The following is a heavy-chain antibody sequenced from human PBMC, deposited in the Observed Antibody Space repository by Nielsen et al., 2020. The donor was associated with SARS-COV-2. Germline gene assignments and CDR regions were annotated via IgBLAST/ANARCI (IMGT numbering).Heavy chain of an antibody. J-gene: IGHJ4*02. V-gene: IGHV3-23*01. CDR1: GFTFSSYA. D-gene: IGHD3-10*01. CDR2: ISGSGGST. Sequence: GESLKISCAASGFTFSSYAMSWVRQAPGKGLEWVPAISGSGGSTYYADSVKGRFTISRDNSKNTLYLQMNSLRAEDTAVYYCAKSLLRSGSGTYWGQGTLVTVSS. CDR3: AKSLLRSGSGTY.